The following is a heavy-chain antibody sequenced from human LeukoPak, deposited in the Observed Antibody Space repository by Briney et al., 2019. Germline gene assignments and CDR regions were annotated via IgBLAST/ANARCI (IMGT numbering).Heavy chain of an antibody. CDR2: VYYSGST. Sequence: SETLSLTCTVSGGSINSYYWSWIRQPPGKGLEWIGYVYYSGSTNYNPSLKSRVTISVDTSKNQFSLKLSSVTAADTAVYYCASSRREDAFDIWGQGTMVTVSS. CDR3: ASSRREDAFDI. J-gene: IGHJ3*02. CDR1: GGSINSYY. D-gene: IGHD3-10*01. V-gene: IGHV4-59*08.